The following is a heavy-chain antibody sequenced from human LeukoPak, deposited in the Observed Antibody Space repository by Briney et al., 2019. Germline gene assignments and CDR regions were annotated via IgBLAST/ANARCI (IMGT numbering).Heavy chain of an antibody. V-gene: IGHV3-48*01. CDR2: ISSGSSTI. Sequence: GGSLRLSCAASGFTFSSYSMNWVRQAPGKGLEWVSYISSGSSTIHYADSVKGRFTISRDNAKNSLYLQMNSLRAEDTAVYYCARVIVGAGGGHWFDSWGQGTLVTVSS. CDR1: GFTFSSYS. D-gene: IGHD1-26*01. J-gene: IGHJ5*01. CDR3: ARVIVGAGGGHWFDS.